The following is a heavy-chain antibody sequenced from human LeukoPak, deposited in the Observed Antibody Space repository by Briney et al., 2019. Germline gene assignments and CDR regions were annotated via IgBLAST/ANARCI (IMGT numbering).Heavy chain of an antibody. D-gene: IGHD1-26*01. V-gene: IGHV4-59*01. J-gene: IGHJ5*02. CDR3: ARWSIAIVGAPKGGWFDP. CDR2: IYYSGST. CDR1: GGSINSYY. Sequence: SETLSLTCTVSGGSINSYYWSWIRQPPGKGLEWIGYIYYSGSTNYNPSPKSRVTISVDTSKNQFSLKLSSVTAADTAVYYCARWSIAIVGAPKGGWFDPWGQGTLVTVSS.